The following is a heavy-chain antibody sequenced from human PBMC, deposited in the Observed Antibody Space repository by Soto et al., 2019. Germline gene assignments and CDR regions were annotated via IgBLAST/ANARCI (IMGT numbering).Heavy chain of an antibody. CDR3: ARGQEGVVATH. Sequence: QVQLQQWGAGLLKPSETLSLNCAVTGGSLSGYYWSWIRQPPGKGLEWLGEVKDGGHTNYSPSLRGRVTLSSDTSNNQFSLRLNSVTAADTGVYYCARGQEGVVATHWDQGSLVTVSS. CDR1: GGSLSGYY. J-gene: IGHJ4*02. D-gene: IGHD5-12*01. V-gene: IGHV4-34*01. CDR2: VKDGGHT.